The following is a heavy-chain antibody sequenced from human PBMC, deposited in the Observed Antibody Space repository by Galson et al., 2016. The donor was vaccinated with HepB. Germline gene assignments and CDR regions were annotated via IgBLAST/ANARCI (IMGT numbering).Heavy chain of an antibody. Sequence: PALVKPPQTLTLTCTFSGFSLSTSGGGVVWIRQPPGKALEWVALIYWDERKRYSPPLKSRLTITKDTSRKQVVLTMTNMDPVDTATYYCAHTTLVQGAHYGVVVWGQGTPGTVS. CDR1: GFSLSTSGGG. CDR3: AHTTLVQGAHYGVVV. D-gene: IGHD3-10*01. J-gene: IGHJ6*02. V-gene: IGHV2-5*02. CDR2: IYWDERK.